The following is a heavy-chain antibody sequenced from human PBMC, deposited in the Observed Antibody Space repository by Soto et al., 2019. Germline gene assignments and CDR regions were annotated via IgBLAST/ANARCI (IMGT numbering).Heavy chain of an antibody. CDR3: ARDVYYYDSSGYLDY. Sequence: QVQLVESGGGVVQPGRFLRLSCAASGFTFSSYGMHWVRQAPGKGLEWVAVIWYDGSNKYYADSVKGRFTISRDNSKNTLYLQMNSLRAEDTAVYYCARDVYYYDSSGYLDYWGQGTLVTVSS. CDR1: GFTFSSYG. D-gene: IGHD3-22*01. J-gene: IGHJ4*02. V-gene: IGHV3-33*01. CDR2: IWYDGSNK.